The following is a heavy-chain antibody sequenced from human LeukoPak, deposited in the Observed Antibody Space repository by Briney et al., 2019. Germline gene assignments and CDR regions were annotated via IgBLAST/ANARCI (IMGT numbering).Heavy chain of an antibody. V-gene: IGHV3-23*01. D-gene: IGHD3-9*01. Sequence: GGSLRLSCAASGFTLSNYARSWVRQAPGKGLEWVSAILGSGGSTNYADSVEGRFPVSRNNSKATLTLRRNCLRAEDTALYSVAERGEYDVLTGYYVPAYWGQGCLVSVSA. CDR1: GFTLSNYA. J-gene: IGHJ4*02. CDR2: ILGSGGST. CDR3: AERGEYDVLTGYYVPAY.